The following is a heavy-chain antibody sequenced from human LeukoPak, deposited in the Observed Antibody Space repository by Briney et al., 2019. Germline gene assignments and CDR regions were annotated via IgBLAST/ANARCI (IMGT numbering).Heavy chain of an antibody. J-gene: IGHJ4*02. V-gene: IGHV3-30*02. CDR2: IRYDGSNK. CDR3: AKDRELGRWLQLRTPFDY. D-gene: IGHD5-24*01. CDR1: GFTFSSYG. Sequence: GGSLRLSCAASGFTFSSYGMHWVRQAPGKGLEWVAFIRYDGSNKYYADSVKGRFTISRDNSKNTLYLQMNSLRAEDTAVYYCAKDRELGRWLQLRTPFDYWGQGTLVTVSS.